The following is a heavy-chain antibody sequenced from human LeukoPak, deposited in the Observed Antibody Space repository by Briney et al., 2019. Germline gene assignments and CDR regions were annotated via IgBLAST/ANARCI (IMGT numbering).Heavy chain of an antibody. CDR2: IKKDGSEK. CDR1: GFTFSSYW. CDR3: ARHLSGITGYTYGRGIDY. Sequence: GGSPRLSCAASGFTFSSYWMSWVRQAPGKGLEWVANIKKDGSEKYYVDSMKGRFTISRDNAKKSLYLQMNSLRAEDTAVYYCARHLSGITGYTYGRGIDYWGQGTLLTVSS. V-gene: IGHV3-7*01. J-gene: IGHJ4*02. D-gene: IGHD5-18*01.